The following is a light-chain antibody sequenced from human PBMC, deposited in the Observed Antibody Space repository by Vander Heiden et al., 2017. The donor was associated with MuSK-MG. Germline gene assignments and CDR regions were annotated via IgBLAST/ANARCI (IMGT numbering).Light chain of an antibody. CDR1: SSDVGGYNY. V-gene: IGLV2-14*01. CDR3: SSYTSSSTLV. J-gene: IGLJ2*01. Sequence: QSALTQPASVSGSPGQSITISCTGTSSDVGGYNYVTWYQQHPGKAPKLMIYDVSNRPSGVSNRFSGSKSGNTASLTISGLKVEDEADYYCSSYTSSSTLVFGGGTKLTVL. CDR2: DVS.